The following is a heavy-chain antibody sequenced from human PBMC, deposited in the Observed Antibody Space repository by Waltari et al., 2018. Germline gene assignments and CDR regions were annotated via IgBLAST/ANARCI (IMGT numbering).Heavy chain of an antibody. V-gene: IGHV4-39*07. CDR3: ARHPFTMVRGVIKGFDY. CDR2: IYYSGST. D-gene: IGHD3-10*01. Sequence: QLQLQESGPGLVKPSETLSLTCTVSGGSISSSSYYWGWIRQPPGKGLEWIGSIYYSGSTCYNPSLKSRVTISVDTSKNQFSLKLSSVTAADTAVYYCARHPFTMVRGVIKGFDYWGQGTLVTVSS. J-gene: IGHJ4*02. CDR1: GGSISSSSYY.